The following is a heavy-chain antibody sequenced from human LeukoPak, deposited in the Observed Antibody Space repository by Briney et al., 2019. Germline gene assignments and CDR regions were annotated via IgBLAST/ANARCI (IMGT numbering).Heavy chain of an antibody. CDR2: VYYTGST. CDR3: ATHRYGDVYHFDL. D-gene: IGHD3-16*01. V-gene: IGHV4-59*08. Sequence: PSETLSLTCTVSGDSIGTYYWSWIRQPPGEGLKWIGYVYYTGSTNYNPSLKSRVTISVDTSKNHFSLNLRSVTAADTAIYYCATHRYGDVYHFDLRGRGTLVTVSS. CDR1: GDSIGTYY. J-gene: IGHJ4*01.